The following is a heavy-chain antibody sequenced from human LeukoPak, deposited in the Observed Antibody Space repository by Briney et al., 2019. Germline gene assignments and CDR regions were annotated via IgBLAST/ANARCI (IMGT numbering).Heavy chain of an antibody. Sequence: GGSLRLSCAASGFTFSSYWMHWVRQAPGKGLVWFSRINTDGSSTSYADSVKGRFTISRDNAKNTLYLQINSLRAEDTAVYYCARGDDHFPNWGQGTLVTVSS. V-gene: IGHV3-74*01. CDR1: GFTFSSYW. CDR2: INTDGSST. CDR3: ARGDDHFPN. D-gene: IGHD3-3*02. J-gene: IGHJ4*02.